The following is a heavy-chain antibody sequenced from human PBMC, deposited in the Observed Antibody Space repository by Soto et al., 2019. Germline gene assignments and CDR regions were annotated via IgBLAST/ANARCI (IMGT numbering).Heavy chain of an antibody. D-gene: IGHD6-25*01. V-gene: IGHV1-18*01. J-gene: IGHJ6*02. CDR3: AKKRQPPYYYYVRDG. Sequence: QGQLVQSGPEAKKPVASVKVSCKATGYTFSRYGISWVRPAPGQGLEWMGGISGYNGDTKYAQKVQGSATMTIETYTYTVYMELRSLTSYDTAIYYCAKKRQPPYYYYVRDGCCPGTTGTVS. CDR1: GYTFSRYG. CDR2: ISGYNGDT.